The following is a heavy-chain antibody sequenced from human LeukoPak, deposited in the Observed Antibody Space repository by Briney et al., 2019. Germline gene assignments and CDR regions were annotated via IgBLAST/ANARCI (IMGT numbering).Heavy chain of an antibody. V-gene: IGHV3-23*01. Sequence: QPGGSLRLSCAASGFPLGNQAMSLVRPGPGRGVEWVSAFSGSWTYTYYADTVKVRFTISRENSENSLYLQMHSLRAEDTAVYYCAKDGPADPEARLRWPEGRAFDLWGQGTMVTVSS. CDR1: GFPLGNQA. CDR3: AKDGPADPEARLRWPEGRAFDL. CDR2: FSGSWTYT. J-gene: IGHJ3*01. D-gene: IGHD4-23*01.